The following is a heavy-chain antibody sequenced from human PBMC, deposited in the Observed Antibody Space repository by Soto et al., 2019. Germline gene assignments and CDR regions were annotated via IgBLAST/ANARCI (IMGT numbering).Heavy chain of an antibody. CDR3: VRTSHYGSGSWNFDS. V-gene: IGHV3-72*01. J-gene: IGHJ4*02. D-gene: IGHD3-10*01. Sequence: EVQLVESGGGLVQPGGSLRLSCAGFGFTLSDHYMDWVRQAPGKGLEWVGRIRNKANSYTTEYAASVKGRFIISSDASLNSVYLQMNSLKTEDTAVYYCVRTSHYGSGSWNFDSWGQGTLVIVSS. CDR2: IRNKANSYTT. CDR1: GFTLSDHY.